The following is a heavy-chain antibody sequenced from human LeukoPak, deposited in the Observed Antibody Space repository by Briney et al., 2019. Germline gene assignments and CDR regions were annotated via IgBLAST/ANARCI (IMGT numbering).Heavy chain of an antibody. Sequence: GGSLRLSCAASGFTFSSYWMSWVRQAPGKGLEWVANIKQDGSEKYYVDSVKGRFTISRDNAKNSLYLQMNSLRAEDTAVYYCAREIHLGNYYGSGSYYPYFDYWGQGTLVTVSS. D-gene: IGHD3-10*01. CDR1: GFTFSSYW. CDR3: AREIHLGNYYGSGSYYPYFDY. V-gene: IGHV3-7*03. CDR2: IKQDGSEK. J-gene: IGHJ4*02.